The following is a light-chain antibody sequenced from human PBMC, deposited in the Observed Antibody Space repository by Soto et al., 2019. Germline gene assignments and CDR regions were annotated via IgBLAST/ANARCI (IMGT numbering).Light chain of an antibody. J-gene: IGKJ1*01. CDR3: QQRSNWPPTWT. CDR2: DAS. V-gene: IGKV3-11*01. Sequence: EIVLTQSPAPLSLSPGERATLSCRASQSVSSYLAWYQQKPGQAPRLLIYDASNRATGIPARFSSSGSWTDFTLTISSLEPEEFAVYYCQQRSNWPPTWTFGQGTKVDIK. CDR1: QSVSSY.